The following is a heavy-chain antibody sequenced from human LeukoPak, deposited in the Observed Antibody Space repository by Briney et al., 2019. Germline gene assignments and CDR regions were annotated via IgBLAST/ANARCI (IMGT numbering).Heavy chain of an antibody. D-gene: IGHD3-22*01. CDR1: GFTFSSCA. J-gene: IGHJ4*02. CDR3: AKASGDYYDSSGYYYRRYFDY. CDR2: ISGSGGST. Sequence: PGGSLRLSCAASGFTFSSCAMSWVCQAPGKGLEWVSAISGSGGSTYYADSVKGRFTTSRDNSKNTLYLQMNSLRAEDTAVYYCAKASGDYYDSSGYYYRRYFDYWGQGTLVTVSS. V-gene: IGHV3-23*01.